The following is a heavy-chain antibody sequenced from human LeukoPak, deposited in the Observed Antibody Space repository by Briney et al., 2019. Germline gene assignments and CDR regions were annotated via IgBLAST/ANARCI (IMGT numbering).Heavy chain of an antibody. V-gene: IGHV3-53*01. CDR1: GFTVSSNT. D-gene: IGHD3-22*01. Sequence: GSLRLSCAASGFTVSSNTVIWVRQAPGKGLEWVSVLQRDGTTYYKDSVEGRFTISRDNSKNTIYLQMNSLRDGDTAVYYCSRETPDRHDKIENWGQGTLVAVSS. CDR3: SRETPDRHDKIEN. CDR2: LQRDGTT. J-gene: IGHJ1*01.